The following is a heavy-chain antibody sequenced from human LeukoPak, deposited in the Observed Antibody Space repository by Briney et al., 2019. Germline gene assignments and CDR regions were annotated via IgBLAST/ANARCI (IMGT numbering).Heavy chain of an antibody. CDR1: GFTFTTFG. Sequence: GGSLRLSCAASGFTFTTFGIHWVRQAPGKGLEWVAAISPDGNIEYYTDSVKGRFTISRDNSKNMIYLQMNSLRGEDSAVYYCARVFTGSGSYYEGVFDYWGQGTLVTVSS. CDR3: ARVFTGSGSYYEGVFDY. V-gene: IGHV3-30*03. D-gene: IGHD3-10*01. CDR2: ISPDGNIE. J-gene: IGHJ4*02.